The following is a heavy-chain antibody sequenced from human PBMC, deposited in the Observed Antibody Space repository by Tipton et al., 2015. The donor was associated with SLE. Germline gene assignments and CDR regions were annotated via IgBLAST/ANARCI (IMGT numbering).Heavy chain of an antibody. CDR3: ARSLGTYYYDSTVAF. CDR2: IFYSGGT. V-gene: IGHV4-59*01. CDR1: GGSISSYY. Sequence: LVKPSETLSLTCTVSGGSISSYYWNWIRQSPGKGLEWIGYIFYSGGTNYNPSLKGRVTISVDTSKNQFSLKLSSVTAADTAVYYCARSLGTYYYDSTVAFWGQGTLVTVSS. J-gene: IGHJ4*02. D-gene: IGHD3-22*01.